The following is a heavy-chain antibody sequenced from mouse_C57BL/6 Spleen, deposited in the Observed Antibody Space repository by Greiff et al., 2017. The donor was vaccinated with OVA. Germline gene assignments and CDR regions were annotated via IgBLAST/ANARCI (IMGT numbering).Heavy chain of an antibody. J-gene: IGHJ2*01. CDR1: GFTFSSYG. D-gene: IGHD4-1*01. V-gene: IGHV5-6*01. Sequence: EVQVVESGGDLVKPGGSLKLSCAASGFTFSSYGMSWVRQTPDKRLEWVATISSGGSYTYYPDSVKGRFTISRDTATNTLYLQMSSLKSEDTAMYYCARQGTAYFDYWGQGTTLTVSS. CDR2: ISSGGSYT. CDR3: ARQGTAYFDY.